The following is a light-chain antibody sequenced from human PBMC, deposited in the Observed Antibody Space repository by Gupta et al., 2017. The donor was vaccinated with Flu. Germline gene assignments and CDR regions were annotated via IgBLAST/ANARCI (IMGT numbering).Light chain of an antibody. CDR3: QAYDFSSYA. CDR1: HDVGDY. V-gene: IGKV1-33*01. CDR2: RAS. J-gene: IGKJ2*01. Sequence: DVQLTQSPSSLSASVGDRVTITCQASHDVGDYLNWFQQKPGKAPNLVIYRASHLETGDPSRFSGRGFGTDFTLTITNLQAEDVATYYCQAYDFSSYAFGQGTTVDIK.